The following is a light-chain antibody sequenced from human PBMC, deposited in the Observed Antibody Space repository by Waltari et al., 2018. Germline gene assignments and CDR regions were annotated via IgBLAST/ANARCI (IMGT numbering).Light chain of an antibody. Sequence: DIQMTQSPSSLSASVGDRVTITCRANQSISSYLNWYQQKPGKAPKLLIYAASSLQSWVPSRITGSGSRTEFTLTISSLQPEDFATYFCQQSYITPYTFCQGTKLEIK. J-gene: IGKJ2*01. V-gene: IGKV1-39*01. CDR1: QSISSY. CDR2: AAS. CDR3: QQSYITPYT.